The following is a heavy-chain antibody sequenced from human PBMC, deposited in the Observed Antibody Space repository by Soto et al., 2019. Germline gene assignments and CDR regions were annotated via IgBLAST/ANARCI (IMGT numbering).Heavy chain of an antibody. V-gene: IGHV3-33*01. Sequence: QVQLVESGRGVVQPGRSLRLSCAASGFTFSSYGMHWVRQAPGKGLEWVAGIWYDGSNKYYGDSVKGRFIISRDNSKNALYLQLNSLRAEDTAVYYCARDTILFCGGDCYQYYFDYWGQGTLVTVSS. CDR3: ARDTILFCGGDCYQYYFDY. D-gene: IGHD2-21*01. J-gene: IGHJ4*02. CDR2: IWYDGSNK. CDR1: GFTFSSYG.